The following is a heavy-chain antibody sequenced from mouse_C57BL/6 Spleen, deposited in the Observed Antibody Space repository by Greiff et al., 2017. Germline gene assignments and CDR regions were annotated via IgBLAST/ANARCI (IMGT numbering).Heavy chain of an antibody. CDR2: IRNKANNHAT. CDR1: GFTFSDAW. V-gene: IGHV6-6*01. J-gene: IGHJ4*01. Sequence: EVKVEESGGGLVQPGGSMKLSCAASGFTFSDAWMDWVRQSPEKGLEWVAEIRNKANNHATYYAESVKGRFTISRDDSKSSVYLQMNSLRAEDTGIYYCTRHGKRGLLAMDYWGQGTSVTVSS. CDR3: TRHGKRGLLAMDY. D-gene: IGHD2-1*01.